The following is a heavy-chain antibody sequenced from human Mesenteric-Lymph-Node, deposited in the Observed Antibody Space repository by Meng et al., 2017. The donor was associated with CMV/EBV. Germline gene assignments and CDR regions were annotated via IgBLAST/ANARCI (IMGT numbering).Heavy chain of an antibody. D-gene: IGHD4-17*01. V-gene: IGHV3-21*03. CDR1: GISFSTYS. Sequence: GESLTISCAGSGISFSTYSMNWLRQAPGRGLEWVSSISSSSTYIYYADSVKGRFTISRDNAKNSLYLQMNSLKAEDTAVYYCARGAHDYGDPVYALDMWGQGTMVTVSS. CDR2: ISSSSTYI. CDR3: ARGAHDYGDPVYALDM. J-gene: IGHJ3*02.